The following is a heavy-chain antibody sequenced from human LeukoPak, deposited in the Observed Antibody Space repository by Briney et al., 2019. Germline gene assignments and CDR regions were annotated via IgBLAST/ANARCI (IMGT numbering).Heavy chain of an antibody. Sequence: SETLSLTCAVSGGSISSGGYSWSWIRQPPGKGLEWIGYIYHSGSTNYNPSLKSRVTISVDTSKNQFSLKLSSVTAADTAVYYCARGWFGTSWGQGTLVTVSS. V-gene: IGHV4-30-2*01. CDR1: GGSISSGGYS. D-gene: IGHD3-10*01. J-gene: IGHJ1*01. CDR2: IYHSGST. CDR3: ARGWFGTS.